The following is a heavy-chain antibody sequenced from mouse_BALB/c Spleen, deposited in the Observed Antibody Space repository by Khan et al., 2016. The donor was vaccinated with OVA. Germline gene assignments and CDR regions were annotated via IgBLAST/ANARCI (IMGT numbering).Heavy chain of an antibody. CDR3: AKVYGVDLDY. D-gene: IGHD1-1*01. CDR1: GYSITSDYA. J-gene: IGHJ2*01. V-gene: IGHV3-2*02. CDR2: ISYSGNT. Sequence: EVQLQESGPGLVKPSQSLSLICTVTGYSITSDYAWNWIRQLPGNILEWMGFISYSGNTKYHPSLKSRISITRDTSKNQFFLQLNSVTTEDTATCCGAKVYGVDLDYWGHGTTLTVSS.